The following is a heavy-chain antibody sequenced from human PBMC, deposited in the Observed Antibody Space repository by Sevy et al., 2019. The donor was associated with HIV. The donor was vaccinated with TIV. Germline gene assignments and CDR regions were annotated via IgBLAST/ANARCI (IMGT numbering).Heavy chain of an antibody. CDR3: AKDPSPSYSSSWNHIDY. CDR2: ISYDGSNK. J-gene: IGHJ4*02. D-gene: IGHD6-13*01. Sequence: GALRLSCAASGFTFSSYGMHWVRQAPGKGLEWVAVISYDGSNKYYADSVKGRFTISRDNSKNTLYLQMNSLRAEDTAVYYCAKDPSPSYSSSWNHIDYWGQGTLVTVSS. CDR1: GFTFSSYG. V-gene: IGHV3-30*18.